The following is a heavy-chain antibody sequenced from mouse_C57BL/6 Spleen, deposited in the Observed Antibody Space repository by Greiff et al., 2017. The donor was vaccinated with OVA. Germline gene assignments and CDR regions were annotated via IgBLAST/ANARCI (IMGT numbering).Heavy chain of an antibody. CDR2: FYPGSGSI. J-gene: IGHJ2*01. Sequence: QVHVKQSGAELVKPGASVKLSCKASGYTFTEYTIHWVKQRSGQGLEWIGWFYPGSGSIKYNEKFKDKATLTADKSSSTVYMELSRLTSEDSAVYFCARQDYYGSSPDYWGQGTTLTVSS. V-gene: IGHV1-62-2*01. CDR3: ARQDYYGSSPDY. D-gene: IGHD1-1*01. CDR1: GYTFTEYT.